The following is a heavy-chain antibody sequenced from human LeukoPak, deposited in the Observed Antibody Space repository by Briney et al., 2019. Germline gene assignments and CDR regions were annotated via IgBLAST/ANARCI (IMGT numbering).Heavy chain of an antibody. J-gene: IGHJ3*02. Sequence: ASVKVSCKASGYTFTSYGISWVRQAPGQGLEWMGWISAYNGNTNYAQKLQGRVTMTTDTSTSTAYMELRSLRSDDTAVYYCARVVRYFDWLGDVFDIWGQGTMVTVSS. V-gene: IGHV1-18*04. CDR2: ISAYNGNT. D-gene: IGHD3-9*01. CDR1: GYTFTSYG. CDR3: ARVVRYFDWLGDVFDI.